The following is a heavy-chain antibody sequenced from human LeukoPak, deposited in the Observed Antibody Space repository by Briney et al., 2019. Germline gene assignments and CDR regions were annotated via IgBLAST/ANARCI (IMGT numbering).Heavy chain of an antibody. CDR1: GGTFSSYA. V-gene: IGHV1-69*13. J-gene: IGHJ4*02. D-gene: IGHD2-2*01. CDR3: ARVLVVVPAASDFDI. CDR2: IIPIFGTA. Sequence: ASVKVSCKASGGTFSSYAISWVRQAPGQGLEWMGGIIPIFGTANYAQKFQGRVTITADESTSTAYMELSSLRSEDTAVYYCARVLVVVPAASDFDIWGQGTLVTVSS.